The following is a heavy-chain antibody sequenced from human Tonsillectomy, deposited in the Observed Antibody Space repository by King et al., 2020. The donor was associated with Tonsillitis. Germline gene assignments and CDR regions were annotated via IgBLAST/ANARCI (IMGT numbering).Heavy chain of an antibody. J-gene: IGHJ4*02. V-gene: IGHV3-7*03. D-gene: IGHD6-13*01. CDR1: GFTFSSYW. Sequence: EVQLVESGGGLVQPGGSLRLSCAASGFTFSSYWMSWVRQAPGKGLEWVANIKQDGSEKYYVDSVKGRFTISRDNAKNSLYLQMNSLRAEDTAVYYCARGEEYSSSLLRYWGQGTLVTVSS. CDR2: IKQDGSEK. CDR3: ARGEEYSSSLLRY.